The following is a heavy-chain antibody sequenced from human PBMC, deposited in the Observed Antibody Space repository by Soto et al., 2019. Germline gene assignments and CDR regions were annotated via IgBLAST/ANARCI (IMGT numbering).Heavy chain of an antibody. D-gene: IGHD3-22*01. CDR2: FYYSART. J-gene: IGHJ4*02. Sequence: LEWFRRFYYSARTSSNPSLKSRVTISVDTSKNQFSLKLSSVTAAATAVYYCARHVTYYYDSSGYGYFDYWGQGTLVTVS. CDR3: ARHVTYYYDSSGYGYFDY. V-gene: IGHV4-39*01.